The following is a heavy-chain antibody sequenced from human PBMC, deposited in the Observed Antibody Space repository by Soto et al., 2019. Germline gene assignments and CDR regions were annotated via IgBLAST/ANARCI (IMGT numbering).Heavy chain of an antibody. Sequence: EVQLLESGGGLVQPGGSLRLSCAASGFTFSSYAMSWVHQAPGKGLEWVSAISGSGGSTYYADSVKGRFTISRDNSKNTLYLQMNSLRAEDTAVYYCAKVTDYGDYPRVPLYYYGMDVWGQGTTVTVSS. CDR2: ISGSGGST. CDR1: GFTFSSYA. J-gene: IGHJ6*02. CDR3: AKVTDYGDYPRVPLYYYGMDV. D-gene: IGHD4-17*01. V-gene: IGHV3-23*01.